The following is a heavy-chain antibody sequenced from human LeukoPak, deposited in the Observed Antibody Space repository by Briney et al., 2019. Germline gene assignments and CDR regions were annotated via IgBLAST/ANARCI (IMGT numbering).Heavy chain of an antibody. CDR2: IYYSGST. J-gene: IGHJ4*02. V-gene: IGHV4-59*12. CDR1: GGSISSYY. CDR3: ARARYYDFWSGYPFDY. Sequence: SETLSLTCTVSGGSISSYYWSWIRQPPGKGLEWIGYIYYSGSTNYNPSLKSRVTISVDASKNQFSLKLSSVTAADTAVYYCARARYYDFWSGYPFDYWGQGTLVTVSS. D-gene: IGHD3-3*01.